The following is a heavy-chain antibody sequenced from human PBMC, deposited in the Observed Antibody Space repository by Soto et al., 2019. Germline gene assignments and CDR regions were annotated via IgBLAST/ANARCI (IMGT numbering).Heavy chain of an antibody. CDR3: ARGVLDWFDP. V-gene: IGHV4-30-2*01. CDR2: IYHSGST. CDR1: GGSISSGGYS. Sequence: TLSRTGTVSGGSISSGGYSWSWIRQPPGKGLEWIGYIYHSGSTYYNPSLKSRVTISVDRSKNQFSLKLSSVTAADTAVYYCARGVLDWFDPWGQGTLVTVSS. D-gene: IGHD3-3*02. J-gene: IGHJ5*02.